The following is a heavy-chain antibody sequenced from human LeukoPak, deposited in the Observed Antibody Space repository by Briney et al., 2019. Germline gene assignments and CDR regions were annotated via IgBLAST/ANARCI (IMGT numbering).Heavy chain of an antibody. D-gene: IGHD6-6*01. J-gene: IGHJ4*02. V-gene: IGHV1-46*01. Sequence: GASVTVSCKASGYTFTIYYMHWVRQAPGQGLEWMGIINPSGGSTSYAQKFQGRVTMTRDTSTSTVYMELSGLRSEDTAVYYCARVDSSSSFDYWGQGTLVTVSS. CDR2: INPSGGST. CDR1: GYTFTIYY. CDR3: ARVDSSSSFDY.